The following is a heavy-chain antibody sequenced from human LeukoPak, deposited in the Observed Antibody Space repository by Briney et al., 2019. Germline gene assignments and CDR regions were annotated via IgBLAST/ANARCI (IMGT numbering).Heavy chain of an antibody. CDR2: IYYSGST. CDR1: GGSISSYY. Sequence: SETLSLTCTVSGGSISSYYWSWIRQPPGKGLEWIGYIYYSGSTNYNPSLKSRVTISVDTSKNQFSLKLSSVTAADTAVYYCARVPPSVTTVDYWGQGTLVTVSS. D-gene: IGHD4-17*01. V-gene: IGHV4-59*08. CDR3: ARVPPSVTTVDY. J-gene: IGHJ4*02.